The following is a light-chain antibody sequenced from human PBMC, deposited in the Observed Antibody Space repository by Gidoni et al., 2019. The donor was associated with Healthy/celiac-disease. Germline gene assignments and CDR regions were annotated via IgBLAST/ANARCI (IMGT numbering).Light chain of an antibody. V-gene: IGKV3-20*01. CDR1: QSVSSSY. J-gene: IGKJ2*01. CDR3: QQYGSSPQYT. Sequence: EIVLTQSPGTLSLSPGERATLSCRASQSVSSSYLAWYQQKPGQAPRLLIYGASSRATGIPDRFSCSGSGTDFTLTISILEPEAFAVYFCQQYGSSPQYTFGQGTKLEIK. CDR2: GAS.